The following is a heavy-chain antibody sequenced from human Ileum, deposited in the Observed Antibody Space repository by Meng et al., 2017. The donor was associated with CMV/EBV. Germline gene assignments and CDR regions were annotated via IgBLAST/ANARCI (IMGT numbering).Heavy chain of an antibody. CDR3: AKDVAQHGSATYRGAH. CDR1: GFNFDDYA. CDR2: IMYDGRNK. V-gene: IGHV3-30*02. Sequence: GESLKISCAASGFNFDDYAMHWARQAPGKGLEWVAFIMYDGRNKYYAKSVEGRFTISRDNSKNTLYLQLNSLRVEDTAVYFCAKDVAQHGSATYRGAHWGQGTLVTVSS. D-gene: IGHD3-10*01. J-gene: IGHJ4*02.